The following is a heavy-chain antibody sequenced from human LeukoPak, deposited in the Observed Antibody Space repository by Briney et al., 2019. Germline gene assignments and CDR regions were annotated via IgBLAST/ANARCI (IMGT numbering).Heavy chain of an antibody. V-gene: IGHV1-8*03. J-gene: IGHJ3*02. CDR2: MNPNSGNT. Sequence: ASVKVSCKASGYTFTSYDINWVRQATGQGLEWMGWMNPNSGNTGYAQKFQGRVTITRNTSISTAYMELSSLRSEDTAVYCCACIIAARPNEGPYDAFDIWGQGTMVTVSS. D-gene: IGHD6-6*01. CDR1: GYTFTSYD. CDR3: ACIIAARPNEGPYDAFDI.